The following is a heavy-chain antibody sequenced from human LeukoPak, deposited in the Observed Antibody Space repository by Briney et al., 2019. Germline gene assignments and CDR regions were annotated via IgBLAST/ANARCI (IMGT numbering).Heavy chain of an antibody. CDR2: IYHSGST. V-gene: IGHV4-38-2*02. CDR3: ARRMSGQWLVIAFDY. J-gene: IGHJ4*02. Sequence: SETLSLTCTVSGYSISSGYYWGWIRQPPGKGLEWIGSIYHSGSTYYNPSLKSRVTISVDTSKNQFSLKLSSVTAADTAVYYCARRMSGQWLVIAFDYWGQGTLVTVSS. D-gene: IGHD6-19*01. CDR1: GYSISSGYY.